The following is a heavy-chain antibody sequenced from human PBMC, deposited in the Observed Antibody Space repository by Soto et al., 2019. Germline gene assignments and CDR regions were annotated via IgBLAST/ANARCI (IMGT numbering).Heavy chain of an antibody. D-gene: IGHD2-21*02. CDR2: INPNSGGT. CDR1: GYTFTGYY. CDR3: ARAVTETENWFDP. Sequence: ASVKVSCKASGYTFTGYYMHWVRQAPGQGLEWMGWINPNSGGTNYAQKFQGWVTMTRDTSISTAYMELSRLRSDDTAVYYCARAVTETENWFDPWGQGTLVTVSS. V-gene: IGHV1-2*04. J-gene: IGHJ5*02.